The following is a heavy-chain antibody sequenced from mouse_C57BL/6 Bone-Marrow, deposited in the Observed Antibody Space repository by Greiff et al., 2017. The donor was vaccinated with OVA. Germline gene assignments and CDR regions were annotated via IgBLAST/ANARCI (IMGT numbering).Heavy chain of an antibody. CDR3: ARNPNITVVAGDFDV. V-gene: IGHV8-8*01. CDR1: GFSLSTFGMG. Sequence: QVTLKVSGPGILQPSQTLSLTCSFSGFSLSTFGMGVGWIRQPSGKGLEWLAHIWWVDDNYYHPALKSRLTISKDTSKNQVFLKIDNVDTADTATYYCARNPNITVVAGDFDVWGTGTTVTVSS. CDR2: IWWVDDN. D-gene: IGHD1-1*01. J-gene: IGHJ1*03.